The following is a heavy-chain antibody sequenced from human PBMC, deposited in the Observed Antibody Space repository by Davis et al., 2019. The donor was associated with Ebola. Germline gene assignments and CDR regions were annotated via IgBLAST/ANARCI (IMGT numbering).Heavy chain of an antibody. CDR3: ARVSISGCPDY. V-gene: IGHV3-74*01. Sequence: GESLKISCAASGFTFSSYWMHWVRQAPGKGLVWVSRINSDGSSTSYADSVKGRFTISRDNAKNTLYLQMNSLRAEDTAVYYCARVSISGCPDYWGQGTLVTVSS. CDR1: GFTFSSYW. CDR2: INSDGSST. D-gene: IGHD6-19*01. J-gene: IGHJ4*02.